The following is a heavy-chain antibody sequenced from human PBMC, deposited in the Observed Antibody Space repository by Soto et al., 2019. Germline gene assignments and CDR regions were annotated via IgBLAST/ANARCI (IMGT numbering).Heavy chain of an antibody. Sequence: SGPTLVNPTQTLTLTCTFSGFSLSTSGMCVSWIRQPPGKALEWLALIYWNDDKRYSPSLKSRLTITKDTSKNQVVLTMTNMDPVDTATYYCAHTFAAAGDNWFDPWGQGTLVTVSS. CDR2: IYWNDDK. J-gene: IGHJ5*02. CDR3: AHTFAAAGDNWFDP. CDR1: GFSLSTSGMC. D-gene: IGHD6-13*01. V-gene: IGHV2-5*08.